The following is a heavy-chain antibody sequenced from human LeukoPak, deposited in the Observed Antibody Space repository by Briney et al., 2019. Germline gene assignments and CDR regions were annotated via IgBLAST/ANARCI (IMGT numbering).Heavy chain of an antibody. CDR1: GGPISSSSYY. CDR2: IYYSGST. D-gene: IGHD3-22*01. CDR3: ARQYYYDSSGPFDY. Sequence: SETLSLTCTVSGGPISSSSYYWGWIRQPPGKGLEWIGSIYYSGSTYYNPSLKSRVTISVDTSKNQFSLKLSSVTAADTAVYYCARQYYYDSSGPFDYWGQGTLVTVSS. J-gene: IGHJ4*02. V-gene: IGHV4-39*01.